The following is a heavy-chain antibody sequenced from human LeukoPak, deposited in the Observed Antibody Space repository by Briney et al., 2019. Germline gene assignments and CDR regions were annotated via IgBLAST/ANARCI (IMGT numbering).Heavy chain of an antibody. V-gene: IGHV7-4-1*02. D-gene: IGHD3-9*01. CDR3: ARKGGLTGYYMYYFDY. CDR1: GYTFTSYA. CDR2: INTNTGNP. J-gene: IGHJ4*02. Sequence: GASVKVSCKASGYTFTSYAMNWVRQAPGQGLEWMGWINTNTGNPTYAQGFTGRFVFSLDTSVSTAYLQISSLKAEDTAVHYCARKGGLTGYYMYYFDYWGQGTLVTVSS.